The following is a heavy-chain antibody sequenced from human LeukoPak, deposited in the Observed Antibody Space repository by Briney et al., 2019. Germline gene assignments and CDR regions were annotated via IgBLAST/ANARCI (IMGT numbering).Heavy chain of an antibody. J-gene: IGHJ3*02. V-gene: IGHV3-20*04. CDR1: GFTFDDYG. CDR3: ARDMEAMIVVVNDAFDI. D-gene: IGHD3-22*01. Sequence: GGSLRLSCAASGFTFDDYGMSWVRHAPGKGLEWGSGINWDGGSTACADSVKGRFTISRDNAKNSLYLQMNSLRTGDSASFYCARDMEAMIVVVNDAFDIWGQGTMVTVSS. CDR2: INWDGGST.